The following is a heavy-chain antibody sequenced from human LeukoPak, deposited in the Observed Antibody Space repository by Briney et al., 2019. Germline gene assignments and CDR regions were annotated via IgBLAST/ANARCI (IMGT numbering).Heavy chain of an antibody. CDR2: ISSSGST. CDR1: SGSISNYY. Sequence: SETLSLTCTVSSGSISNYYWSWIRQSAGKGLEWIGRISSSGSTNYNPSLKSRVTMSVDTPKNRFSLNLTSVTAADTAVYYCAREVEAAGRGFDPWGQGTLVTVSS. V-gene: IGHV4-4*07. J-gene: IGHJ5*02. CDR3: AREVEAAGRGFDP. D-gene: IGHD6-13*01.